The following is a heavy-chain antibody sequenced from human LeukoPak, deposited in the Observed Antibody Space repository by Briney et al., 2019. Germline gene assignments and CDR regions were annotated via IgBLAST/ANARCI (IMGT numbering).Heavy chain of an antibody. D-gene: IGHD5-24*01. V-gene: IGHV1-2*02. CDR2: INPNTGGT. CDR3: ASSDGYNKAGYYYYMDV. J-gene: IGHJ6*03. Sequence: ASVKVSCKASGYTLTAYYMHWVRQAPGQGLEWMAWINPNTGGTNYAQKFQGRVTMTWDTSISTAYMELSGLRSDDTAVFYCASSDGYNKAGYYYYMDVWGKGATVTVSS. CDR1: GYTLTAYY.